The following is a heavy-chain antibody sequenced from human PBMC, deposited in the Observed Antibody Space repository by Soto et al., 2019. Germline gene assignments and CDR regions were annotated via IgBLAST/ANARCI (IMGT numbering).Heavy chain of an antibody. CDR1: GGTFNTYT. D-gene: IGHD2-21*01. CDR2: FIPILDMA. Sequence: QVQVVQSGAEVKKPESSVKVSCKPSGGTFNTYTVNWVRLAPGHGLEWMGRFIPILDMANYAQKFQDRVTITADRSTFTAYLELNSLTSDDTAVYYCAITYFRDNSCPRDFDFWGPGTRVTVSS. V-gene: IGHV1-69*02. CDR3: AITYFRDNSCPRDFDF. J-gene: IGHJ4*02.